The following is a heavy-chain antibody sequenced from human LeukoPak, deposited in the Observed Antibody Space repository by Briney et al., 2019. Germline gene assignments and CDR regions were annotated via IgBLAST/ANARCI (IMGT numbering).Heavy chain of an antibody. J-gene: IGHJ5*02. Sequence: SETLSLTCTVSGGSISSYYWSWIRQPPGKGLEWIGYIYYSGSTNYSPSLKSRVTISVDTSENQFSLKLSSVTAADTAVYYCARVFGSYCSSTSCYYNWFNPWGQGTLVTVSS. V-gene: IGHV4-59*01. D-gene: IGHD2-2*01. CDR3: ARVFGSYCSSTSCYYNWFNP. CDR2: IYYSGST. CDR1: GGSISSYY.